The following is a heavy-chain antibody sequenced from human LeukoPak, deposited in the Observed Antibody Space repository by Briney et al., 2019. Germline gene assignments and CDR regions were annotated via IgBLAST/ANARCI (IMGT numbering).Heavy chain of an antibody. V-gene: IGHV3-30*02. D-gene: IGHD6-6*01. J-gene: IGHJ4*02. CDR2: IRYDGSNK. Sequence: GGSLRLSFAASGFTFSSYGMHWVRQAPGKGLEWVAFIRYDGSNKYYADSVKGRFTISRDNSKNTLYLQMNSLRAEDTAVYYCAKVSRRTQLESFDYWGQGTLVTVSS. CDR1: GFTFSSYG. CDR3: AKVSRRTQLESFDY.